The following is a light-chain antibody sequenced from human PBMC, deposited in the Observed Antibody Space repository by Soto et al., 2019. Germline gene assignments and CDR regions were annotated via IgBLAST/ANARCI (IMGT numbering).Light chain of an antibody. CDR2: GAS. Sequence: EVMITQSPSTLSVSPEERATLTCRASQSVSSNLAWYQQKPGQAPRLLIYGASTRATGIPARFSGSGSGTDFTLTISSLEPEDFAVYYCQQRSNWPGFTFGPGTKVDI. CDR1: QSVSSN. J-gene: IGKJ3*01. CDR3: QQRSNWPGFT. V-gene: IGKV3-15*01.